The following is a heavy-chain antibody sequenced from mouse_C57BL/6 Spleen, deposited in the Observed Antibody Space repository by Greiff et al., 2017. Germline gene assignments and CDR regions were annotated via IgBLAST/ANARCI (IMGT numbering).Heavy chain of an antibody. CDR2: ISSGSSTI. CDR3: ARRGVLRYYFDY. J-gene: IGHJ2*01. Sequence: VQLQQSGGGLVKPGGSLKLSCAASGFTFSDYGMHWVRQAPEKGLEWVAYISSGSSTIYYADTVKGRFTISRDNAKNTLFLQMTSLRSEDTAMXYCARRGVLRYYFDYWGQGTTLTVSS. CDR1: GFTFSDYG. D-gene: IGHD1-1*01. V-gene: IGHV5-17*01.